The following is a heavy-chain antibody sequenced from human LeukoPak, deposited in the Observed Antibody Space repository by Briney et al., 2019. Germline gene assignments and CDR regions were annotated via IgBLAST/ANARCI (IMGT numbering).Heavy chain of an antibody. V-gene: IGHV4-59*01. Sequence: SETLSLTCTVSGGSISSYYWRWIREPPGEGPEWIGYIYYSGSTNYNPSLKSRVTISVDTSKNQFSLKLSSVAAADTAVYYCARDSGYYGDYASRGLLLWGQGTLVTVSS. J-gene: IGHJ4*02. CDR3: ARDSGYYGDYASRGLLL. CDR2: IYYSGST. CDR1: GGSISSYY. D-gene: IGHD4-17*01.